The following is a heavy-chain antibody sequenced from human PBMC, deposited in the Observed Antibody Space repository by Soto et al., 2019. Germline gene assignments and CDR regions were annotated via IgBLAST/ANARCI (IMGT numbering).Heavy chain of an antibody. V-gene: IGHV3-23*01. CDR2: FSGSSGST. CDR3: VKEGTVTTAGPRF. Sequence: EVQLLESGGGLVQPGGSLRLSCAASGFTFSTFVMSWVRQAPGKGLEWVSGFSGSSGSTYYADSVKGRFTISRDNSKNTLYMQMNSLRAEDTAVYYCVKEGTVTTAGPRFWGQGTLVTVSS. D-gene: IGHD4-17*01. CDR1: GFTFSTFV. J-gene: IGHJ4*02.